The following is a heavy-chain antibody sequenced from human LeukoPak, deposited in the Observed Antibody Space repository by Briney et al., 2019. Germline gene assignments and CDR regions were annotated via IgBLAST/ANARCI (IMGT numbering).Heavy chain of an antibody. D-gene: IGHD6-19*01. Sequence: PSETLSLTCAVSGGSISSSNWWSWVRQPPGKGLEWIGEIYHSGSTNYNPSLKSRVTISVDKSKNQFSLKLTSVTAADTAVYYCARASLTVGGDFDYWGQGVMVTVSS. V-gene: IGHV4-4*02. CDR1: GGSISSSNW. CDR3: ARASLTVGGDFDY. CDR2: IYHSGST. J-gene: IGHJ4*02.